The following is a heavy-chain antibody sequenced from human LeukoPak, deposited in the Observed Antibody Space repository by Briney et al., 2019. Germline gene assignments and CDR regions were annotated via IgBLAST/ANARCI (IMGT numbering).Heavy chain of an antibody. D-gene: IGHD3-10*01. CDR3: ARSPWFGELSAFDY. V-gene: IGHV4-59*01. CDR1: GGSISSYY. J-gene: IGHJ4*02. CDR2: IYYSGST. Sequence: SETLSLTCTVSGGSISSYYWSWIRQPPGKGLEWVGYIYYSGSTNYNPSLKSRVTISVDTSKNQFSLKLSSVTAADTAVYYCARSPWFGELSAFDYWGQGTLVTVSS.